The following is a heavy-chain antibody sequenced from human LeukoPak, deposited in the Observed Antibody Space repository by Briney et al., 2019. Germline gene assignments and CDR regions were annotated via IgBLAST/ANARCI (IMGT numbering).Heavy chain of an antibody. CDR2: ISSSSSYI. Sequence: PGGSLRLSCAASGFTFSSYSMNWVRQAPGKGLEWVSSISSSSSYIYYADSVKGRFNISRDNAKNSLYLQMNSLRAEDTAVYYCARDRYYDSSGYSYYFDYWGQGTLVTVSS. CDR3: ARDRYYDSSGYSYYFDY. CDR1: GFTFSSYS. D-gene: IGHD3-22*01. V-gene: IGHV3-21*01. J-gene: IGHJ4*02.